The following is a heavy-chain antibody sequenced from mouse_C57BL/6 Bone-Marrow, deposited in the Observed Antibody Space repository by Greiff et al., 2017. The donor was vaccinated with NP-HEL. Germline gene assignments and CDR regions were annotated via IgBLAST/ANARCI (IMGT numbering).Heavy chain of an antibody. CDR2: ISSGSSTI. D-gene: IGHD2-1*01. V-gene: IGHV5-17*01. J-gene: IGHJ2*01. CDR3: ARHYYGNYVGFDY. Sequence: EVQGVESGGGLVKPGGSLKLSCAASGFTFSDYGMHWVRQAPEKGLEWVAYISSGSSTIYYADTVKGRFTISRDNAKNTLFLQMTRLRSEDTAMYYCARHYYGNYVGFDYWGQGTTLTVSS. CDR1: GFTFSDYG.